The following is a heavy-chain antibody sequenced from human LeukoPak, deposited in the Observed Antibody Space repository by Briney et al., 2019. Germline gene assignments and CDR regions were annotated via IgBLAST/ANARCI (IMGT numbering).Heavy chain of an antibody. Sequence: GGSLRLSCAASGFTFSSYSMNWVRQAPGKGLEWVSSISSSSSYIYYADSVKGRFTISRDNAKNSLYLQMNSLRAEDTAVYYCARDLLRPYGSGSSLDYWGQGTLVTVSS. V-gene: IGHV3-21*01. CDR1: GFTFSSYS. CDR2: ISSSSSYI. J-gene: IGHJ4*02. D-gene: IGHD3-10*01. CDR3: ARDLLRPYGSGSSLDY.